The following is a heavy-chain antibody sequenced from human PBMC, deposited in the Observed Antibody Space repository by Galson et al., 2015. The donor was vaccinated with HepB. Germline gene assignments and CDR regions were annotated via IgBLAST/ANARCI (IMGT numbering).Heavy chain of an antibody. J-gene: IGHJ4*02. Sequence: SLRLSCAASGFTFSSHGMNWVRQAPGKGLEWVATIWVDGTNKFYADSVKGRFTISRDNPKNTLSLQMNSLRADATAVYYCAREGDPHIYWSALDFWGQGILVTVSS. D-gene: IGHD3-3*01. CDR1: GFTFSSHG. CDR3: AREGDPHIYWSALDF. V-gene: IGHV3-33*01. CDR2: IWVDGTNK.